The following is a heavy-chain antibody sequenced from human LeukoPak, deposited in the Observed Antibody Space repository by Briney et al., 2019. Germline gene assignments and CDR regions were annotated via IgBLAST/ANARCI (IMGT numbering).Heavy chain of an antibody. V-gene: IGHV4-31*03. CDR1: GGSISSGGYY. Sequence: SQTLSLTCTVSGGSISSGGYYWSWIRQHPGKGLEWIGYIYYSGSTYYNPSLKSRVTISVDTSKNQFSLKLSSVTAADTAVYYCAREGHYSYGRHRGYYFDYWGQGTLVTVSS. CDR2: IYYSGST. J-gene: IGHJ4*02. CDR3: AREGHYSYGRHRGYYFDY. D-gene: IGHD5-18*01.